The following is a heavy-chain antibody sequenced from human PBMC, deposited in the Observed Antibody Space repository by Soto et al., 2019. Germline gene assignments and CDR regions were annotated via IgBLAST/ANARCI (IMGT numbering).Heavy chain of an antibody. CDR3: AAHPVKQWLVRAWFDP. CDR2: IYYSGST. CDR1: GGSISSYY. D-gene: IGHD6-19*01. Sequence: SSETLSLTCTVSGGSISSYYWSWIRQPPGKGLEWIGYIYYSGSTNYNPSLKSRVTISVDTSKNQFSLKLSSVTAADTAVYYCAAHPVKQWLVRAWFDPWGQGTLVTVSS. V-gene: IGHV4-59*01. J-gene: IGHJ5*02.